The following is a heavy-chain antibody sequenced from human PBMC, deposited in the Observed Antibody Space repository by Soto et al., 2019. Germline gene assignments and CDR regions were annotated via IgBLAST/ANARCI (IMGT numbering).Heavy chain of an antibody. D-gene: IGHD6-19*01. CDR2: IGTAGDT. CDR1: GFTFSSYD. Sequence: GGSLRLSCAASGFTFSSYDMHWFRQATGKGLEWVSAIGTAGDTHYLDSVKGRFTISRDNGRNSLYLQMNSLRAGDTAVYYCARDPSGWGLDIWGQGTMVTVSS. J-gene: IGHJ3*02. V-gene: IGHV3-13*01. CDR3: ARDPSGWGLDI.